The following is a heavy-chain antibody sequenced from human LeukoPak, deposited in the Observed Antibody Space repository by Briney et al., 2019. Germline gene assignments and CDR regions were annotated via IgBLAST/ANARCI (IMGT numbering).Heavy chain of an antibody. D-gene: IGHD1-26*01. Sequence: GGSLRLSCAASGFTFSSYGMHWVRQAPGKGLEWVAVISYDGSNKYYADSVKGRFTISRDNAKNTLYLQMNSLRAEDTAVYYCARWDDVHFDYWGQGTLVTVSS. CDR2: ISYDGSNK. CDR1: GFTFSSYG. V-gene: IGHV3-30*03. CDR3: ARWDDVHFDY. J-gene: IGHJ4*02.